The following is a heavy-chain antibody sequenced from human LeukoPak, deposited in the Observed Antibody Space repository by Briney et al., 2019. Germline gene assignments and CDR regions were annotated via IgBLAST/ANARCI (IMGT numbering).Heavy chain of an antibody. Sequence: PSETLSLTCTVSGGSISSGGYYWSWIRQHPGKGLEWIGYIYYSGSTYYNPSLKSRVTISVDTSKNQSSLKLSSVTAADTAVYYCASNDYGDPINRYYYYGMDVWGQGTTVTVSS. D-gene: IGHD4-17*01. CDR1: GGSISSGGYY. CDR3: ASNDYGDPINRYYYYGMDV. J-gene: IGHJ6*02. CDR2: IYYSGST. V-gene: IGHV4-31*03.